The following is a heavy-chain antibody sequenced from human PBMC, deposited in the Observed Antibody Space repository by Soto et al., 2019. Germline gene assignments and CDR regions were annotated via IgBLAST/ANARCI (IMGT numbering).Heavy chain of an antibody. V-gene: IGHV3-23*01. CDR2: ISGSGGST. CDR1: GFTFSSYA. CDR3: APSSGYYPEYFHH. D-gene: IGHD3-22*01. Sequence: LRLSCAASGFTFSSYAMSWVRQAPGKGLEWVSAISGSGGSTYYADSVKGRFTISRDNSKNTLYLQMNSLRAEDTAVYYCAPSSGYYPEYFHHWGQGTLVTVYS. J-gene: IGHJ1*01.